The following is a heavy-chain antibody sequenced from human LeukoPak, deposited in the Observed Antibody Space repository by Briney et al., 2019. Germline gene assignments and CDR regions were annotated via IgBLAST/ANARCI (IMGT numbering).Heavy chain of an antibody. CDR1: GFTFSSYG. V-gene: IGHV3-30*18. CDR2: ISYDGSNK. CDR3: AKVSSEDSSGSTRHFDY. Sequence: GRSLRLSCAASGFTFSSYGMHWVRQAPGKGLEWVAVISYDGSNKYYADSVKGRFTISRDNSKNTLYLQMNSLRAEDTAVHYCAKVSSEDSSGSTRHFDYWGQGTLVTVSS. J-gene: IGHJ4*02. D-gene: IGHD3-22*01.